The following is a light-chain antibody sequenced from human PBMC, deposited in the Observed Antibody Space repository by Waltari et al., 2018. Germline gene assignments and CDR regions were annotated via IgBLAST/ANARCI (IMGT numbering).Light chain of an antibody. CDR3: MQPLQSPRT. V-gene: IGKV2-28*01. J-gene: IGKJ2*01. CDR1: QSLLHSNGYYY. CDR2: LTS. Sequence: IVMTQSPLSLSVTPGEPASISCSSSQSLLHSNGYYYLDWYLQKPGQSPQLLMYLTSHRASGAPDRFSGSGSGTDFTLKISRVEAEDVGVYYCMQPLQSPRTFGQGTKLEIK.